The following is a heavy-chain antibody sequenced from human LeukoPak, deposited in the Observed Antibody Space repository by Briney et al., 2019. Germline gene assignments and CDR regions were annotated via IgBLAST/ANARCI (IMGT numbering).Heavy chain of an antibody. CDR3: ARDDDGMDV. Sequence: ASVKVSCKASGYTFTSYAMNWVRQAPGQGLEWMGWINPNSGGTNYAQKFQGWVTMTRDTSISTAYMELSRLRSDDTAVYYCARDDDGMDVWGQGTTVTVSS. CDR1: GYTFTSYA. V-gene: IGHV1-2*04. J-gene: IGHJ6*02. CDR2: INPNSGGT.